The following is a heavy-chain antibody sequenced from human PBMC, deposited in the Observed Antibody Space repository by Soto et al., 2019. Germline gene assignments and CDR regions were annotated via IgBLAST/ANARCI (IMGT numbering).Heavy chain of an antibody. CDR2: ISSSSSTI. D-gene: IGHD1-26*01. J-gene: IGHJ4*02. CDR3: ARDPIFFGGSYPYYFDY. Sequence: EVQLVESGGGLVQPGGSLRLSCAASGFTFSSYSMNWVRQAPGKGLEWVSYISSSSSTIYYADSVKGRFTISRDNAKTSLYLQMSRLRAEDTAVYYCARDPIFFGGSYPYYFDYWGQGTLVTVSS. CDR1: GFTFSSYS. V-gene: IGHV3-48*01.